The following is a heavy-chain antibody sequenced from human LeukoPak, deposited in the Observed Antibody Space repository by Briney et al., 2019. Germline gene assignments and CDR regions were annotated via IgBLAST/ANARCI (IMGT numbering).Heavy chain of an antibody. CDR3: AKDIRAVVPAALDY. Sequence: PGGSLRLSCAASGFTFDDYAMPWSRKAQGKALGGVPGISWNSGSIGYADSVKGRFTISRDNAKNSLYLQMNSLRAEDTALYYCAKDIRAVVPAALDYWGQGTLVTVSS. CDR2: ISWNSGSI. CDR1: GFTFDDYA. D-gene: IGHD2-2*01. J-gene: IGHJ4*02. V-gene: IGHV3-9*01.